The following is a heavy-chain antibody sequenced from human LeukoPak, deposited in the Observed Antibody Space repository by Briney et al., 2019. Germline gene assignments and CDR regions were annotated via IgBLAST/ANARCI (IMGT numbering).Heavy chain of an antibody. J-gene: IGHJ3*02. D-gene: IGHD5-18*01. CDR1: GYIFTSYG. CDR2: INTNTGNP. Sequence: ASVKVSCKASGYIFTSYGMNWVRQVPGQGLEWMGWINTNTGNPTYAQGFTGRFVFSLDTSVSTTYLQISSLKTEDTAVYYCARDLRPPTAMVNDAFDIWGQGTMVTVSS. CDR3: ARDLRPPTAMVNDAFDI. V-gene: IGHV7-4-1*02.